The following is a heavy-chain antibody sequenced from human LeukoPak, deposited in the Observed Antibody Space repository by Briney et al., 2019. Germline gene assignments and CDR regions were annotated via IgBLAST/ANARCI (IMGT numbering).Heavy chain of an antibody. D-gene: IGHD3-9*01. Sequence: ASVKVSCKASGYTSYYMHWVRQAPGQGLEWMGIINPSGGSTTYAQKFQGRVTMTRDTSTSTVYMELSRLRSEDTAVYYCARDRDDDILTGYPDYSFDYWGQGTLVTVSS. CDR2: INPSGGST. CDR3: ARDRDDDILTGYPDYSFDY. V-gene: IGHV1-46*01. J-gene: IGHJ4*02. CDR1: GYTSYY.